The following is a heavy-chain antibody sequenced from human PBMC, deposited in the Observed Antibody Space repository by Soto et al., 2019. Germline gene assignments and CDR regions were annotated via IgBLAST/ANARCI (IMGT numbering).Heavy chain of an antibody. Sequence: PGGSLRLSCEASGFIFSDYGMHWVRQTPGKGLEWVAVISDDGSNKYYADSVKGRFTISRGNSKNTLYLQMNSLRAEDTAVYYCVRSQVLAWLLLVYWGLGTLVTVSS. D-gene: IGHD3-3*01. V-gene: IGHV3-30*03. J-gene: IGHJ4*02. CDR3: VRSQVLAWLLLVY. CDR1: GFIFSDYG. CDR2: ISDDGSNK.